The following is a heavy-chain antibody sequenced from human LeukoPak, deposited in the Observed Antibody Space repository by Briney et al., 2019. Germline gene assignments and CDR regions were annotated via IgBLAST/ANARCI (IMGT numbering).Heavy chain of an antibody. Sequence: ASVKVSCKASGYIFTSYNLYWVRQAPGQGLEWMGIINSSGGSTNYAQKFQGRVTMTRDTSTSTVYMELSSLRSEDTAVYYCARFAVHRRLTVAGQFGLDYWGQGTLVTVSS. D-gene: IGHD6-19*01. CDR2: INSSGGST. J-gene: IGHJ4*02. V-gene: IGHV1-46*01. CDR3: ARFAVHRRLTVAGQFGLDY. CDR1: GYIFTSYN.